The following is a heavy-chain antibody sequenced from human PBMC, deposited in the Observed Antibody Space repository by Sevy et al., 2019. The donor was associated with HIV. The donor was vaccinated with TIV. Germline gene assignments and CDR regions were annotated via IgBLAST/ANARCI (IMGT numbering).Heavy chain of an antibody. V-gene: IGHV1-69*10. CDR3: ARDKYGDFLGLFNL. D-gene: IGHD4-17*01. Sequence: ASVKVSCKASGGTFSSFAINWVRQAPGQGLEWMGGIIPILGIANYAQKFQGRVTITADKSANIAYMELSSLRSEDTAMSYCARDKYGDFLGLFNLWGRGTLVTVSS. CDR2: IIPILGIA. J-gene: IGHJ2*01. CDR1: GGTFSSFA.